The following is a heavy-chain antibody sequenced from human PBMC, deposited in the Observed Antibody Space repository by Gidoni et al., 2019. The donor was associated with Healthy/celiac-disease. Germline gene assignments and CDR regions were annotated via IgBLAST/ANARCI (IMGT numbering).Heavy chain of an antibody. CDR3: TTSDFWSGYYPYYYYYGMDV. Sequence: EVQLVESGGGLVKPGGSLRLSGSASGFPFVNAWKTVARPCQGPGKGLEWVGRIKSKTDGGTTDYAAPVKGRFTISRDDSKNTLYLQMNSLKTEDTAVYYCTTSDFWSGYYPYYYYYGMDVWGQGTTVTVSS. CDR2: IKSKTDGGTT. D-gene: IGHD3-3*01. J-gene: IGHJ6*02. CDR1: GFPFVNAW. V-gene: IGHV3-15*01.